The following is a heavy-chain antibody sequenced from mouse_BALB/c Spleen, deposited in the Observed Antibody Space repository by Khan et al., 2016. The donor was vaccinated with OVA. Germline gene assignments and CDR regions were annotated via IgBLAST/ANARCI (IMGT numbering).Heavy chain of an antibody. V-gene: IGHV2-9*02. Sequence: VQLQESGPGLVAPSQSLSITCTVSGFSLTSYGVHWVRQPPGKGLEWLGLLWVGGTTNYNSALMSRLSISKDNSKSQVFLKMNSLQTDDTAMYYCARDTTATPYWGQGTLVTVSA. CDR1: GFSLTSYG. CDR3: ARDTTATPY. J-gene: IGHJ3*01. D-gene: IGHD1-2*01. CDR2: LWVGGTT.